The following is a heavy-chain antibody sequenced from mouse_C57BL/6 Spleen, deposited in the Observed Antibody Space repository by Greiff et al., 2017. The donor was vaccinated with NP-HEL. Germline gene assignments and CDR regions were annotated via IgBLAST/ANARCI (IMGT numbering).Heavy chain of an antibody. V-gene: IGHV1-19*01. J-gene: IGHJ1*03. CDR3: ASSYGNHWYFDV. Sequence: EVQLQQSGPVLVKPGASVKMSCKASGYTFTDYYMNWVKQSHGKSLEWIGVINPYNGGTSYNQKFKGKATLTVDKSSSTAYMELNSLTSEDSAVYYCASSYGNHWYFDVWGTGTTVTVSS. CDR2: INPYNGGT. CDR1: GYTFTDYY. D-gene: IGHD2-1*01.